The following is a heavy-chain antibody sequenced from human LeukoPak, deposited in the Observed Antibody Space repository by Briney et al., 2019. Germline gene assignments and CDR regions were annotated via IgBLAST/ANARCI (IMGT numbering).Heavy chain of an antibody. CDR1: GFTFSSYS. J-gene: IGHJ4*02. D-gene: IGHD3-22*01. V-gene: IGHV3-21*01. Sequence: GGSLRLSCAASGFTFSSYSMNWVRQAPGKGLEWVSSISSSSSYIYYADSVKGRFTISRDNAKNSLYLQMNSLRAEDTAVYYCARGPTYCYDSSGYSNFDYWGQGTLVTVSS. CDR2: ISSSSSYI. CDR3: ARGPTYCYDSSGYSNFDY.